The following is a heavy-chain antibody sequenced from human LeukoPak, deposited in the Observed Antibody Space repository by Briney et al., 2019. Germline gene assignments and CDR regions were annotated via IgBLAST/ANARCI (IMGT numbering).Heavy chain of an antibody. CDR2: INHSGST. CDR1: GGSFSGYY. CDR3: ARGGDRDQKKNWFDP. J-gene: IGHJ5*02. V-gene: IGHV4-34*01. D-gene: IGHD3-10*01. Sequence: SETLSLTCAVYGGSFSGYYWSWIRQPPGKGLEWIGEINHSGSTNYNPSLKSRVTISVDTSKNQFSLKLSSVTAADTAVYYCARGGDRDQKKNWFDPWGREPWSPSPQ.